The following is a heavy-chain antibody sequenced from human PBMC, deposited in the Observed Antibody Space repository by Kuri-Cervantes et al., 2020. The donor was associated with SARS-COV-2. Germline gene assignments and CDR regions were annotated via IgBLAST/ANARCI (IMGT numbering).Heavy chain of an antibody. CDR2: ISGSGGST. CDR1: GFTFSNAW. J-gene: IGHJ4*02. V-gene: IGHV3-23*01. Sequence: GGSLRLSCAASGFTFSNAWMSWVRPAPGKGLEWVSAISGSGGSTYYADSVKGRFTISRDNSKNTLYLQMNSLRAEDTAVYYCAKVLRFLEWSYRNWGQGTLVTVSS. D-gene: IGHD3-3*01. CDR3: AKVLRFLEWSYRN.